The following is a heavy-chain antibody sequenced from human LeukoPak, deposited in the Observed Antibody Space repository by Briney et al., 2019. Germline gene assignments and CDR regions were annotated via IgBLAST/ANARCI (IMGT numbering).Heavy chain of an antibody. J-gene: IGHJ6*03. CDR3: AALMVRGVMETTKYYYYMDV. CDR1: GYTFTGYY. Sequence: ASVKVSCKASGYTFTGYYMHWVRQAPGQGLEWMGWINPNSGGTNYAQKFQGRVTLTRDTSISTAYMELSRLRSDDTAVYYCAALMVRGVMETTKYYYYMDVWGKGTTVTISS. V-gene: IGHV1-2*02. CDR2: INPNSGGT. D-gene: IGHD3-10*01.